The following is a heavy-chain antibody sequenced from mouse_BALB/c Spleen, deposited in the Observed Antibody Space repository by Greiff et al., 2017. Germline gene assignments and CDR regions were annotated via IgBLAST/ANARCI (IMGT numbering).Heavy chain of an antibody. D-gene: IGHD1-1*01. CDR3: ARGRGITTVGDWYFDV. Sequence: EVQGVESGGGLVKPGGSLKLSCAASGFTFSSYAMSWVRQTPEKRLEWVASISSGGSTYYPDSVKGRFTISRDNARNILYLQMSSLRSEDTAMYYCARGRGITTVGDWYFDVWGAGTTVTVSS. J-gene: IGHJ1*01. CDR1: GFTFSSYA. CDR2: ISSGGST. V-gene: IGHV5-6-5*01.